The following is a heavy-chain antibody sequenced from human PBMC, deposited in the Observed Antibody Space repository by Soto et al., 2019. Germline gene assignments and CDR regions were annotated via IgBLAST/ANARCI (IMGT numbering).Heavy chain of an antibody. J-gene: IGHJ6*02. D-gene: IGHD3-10*01. CDR3: AKDARYGSGSYYYYGMVV. CDR1: GFTFSSYG. V-gene: IGHV3-30*18. CDR2: ISYDGSNK. Sequence: GGSLRLSCAASGFTFSSYGMHWVSQAPGKGLEWVAVISYDGSNKYYADSVKGRFTISRDNSKNTLYLQMNSLRAEDTAVYYCAKDARYGSGSYYYYGMVVWGQGTTVTVSS.